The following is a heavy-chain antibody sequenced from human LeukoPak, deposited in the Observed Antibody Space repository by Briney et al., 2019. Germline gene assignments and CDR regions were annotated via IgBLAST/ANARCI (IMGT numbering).Heavy chain of an antibody. CDR1: GYTFTHQW. V-gene: IGHV5-51*01. J-gene: IGHJ4*02. CDR3: GRHSDVIAAI. CDR2: IYPRDSDT. Sequence: GESLKISWNASGYTFTHQWIGWVRQMSGSGLEWMGIIYPRDSDTIYSPSFQGHVTISADTSINTAYLEWSSLEASDTAIYYCGRHSDVIAAIWGQGTLVTVSS. D-gene: IGHD2-21*01.